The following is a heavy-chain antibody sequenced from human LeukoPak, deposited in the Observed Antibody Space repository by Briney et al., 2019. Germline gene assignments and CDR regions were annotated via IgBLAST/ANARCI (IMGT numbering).Heavy chain of an antibody. Sequence: SETLSLTCTVSGGSISSYYWSWIRQPPGKGLEWIGYIYYSGSTNYNPSLKRRVTISVDTSKNQFSLKLSSVTAADTAVYYCARCCDSSGYQLPFDPWGQGTLVTVSS. CDR1: GGSISSYY. V-gene: IGHV4-59*12. CDR3: ARCCDSSGYQLPFDP. D-gene: IGHD3-22*01. CDR2: IYYSGST. J-gene: IGHJ5*02.